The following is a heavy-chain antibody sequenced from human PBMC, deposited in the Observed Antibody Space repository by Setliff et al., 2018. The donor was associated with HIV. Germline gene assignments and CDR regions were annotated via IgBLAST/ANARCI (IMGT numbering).Heavy chain of an antibody. J-gene: IGHJ4*02. CDR3: ARDRSSGWYLGYFDY. CDR2: ISSSGSTI. V-gene: IGHV3-11*04. CDR1: GFTFSDYY. Sequence: PGGSLRLSCAASGFTFSDYYMSWIRQTPGKGLEWVSYISSSGSTIYYADSVKGRFTISRDNAKNSLYLQMNSLRAEDTAVYYCARDRSSGWYLGYFDYWGQGTLVTVSS. D-gene: IGHD6-19*01.